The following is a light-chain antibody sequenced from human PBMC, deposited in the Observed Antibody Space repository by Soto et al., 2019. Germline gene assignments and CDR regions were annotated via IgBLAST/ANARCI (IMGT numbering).Light chain of an antibody. CDR2: VNSDGRH. V-gene: IGLV4-69*01. CDR3: QTWGTGIWV. J-gene: IGLJ3*02. CDR1: SGHSSYA. Sequence: QPVLTQSPSASASLGASVKLTCTLSSGHSSYAIAWHQQQPQKGPRYLMKVNSDGRHSKGDGIPDRFSGSTSGTERYLTISRIQSEDEADYYCQTWGTGIWVFGGGTKLTVL.